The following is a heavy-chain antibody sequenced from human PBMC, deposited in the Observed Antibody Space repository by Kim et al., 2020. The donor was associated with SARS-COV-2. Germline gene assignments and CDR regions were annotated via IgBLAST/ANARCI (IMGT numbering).Heavy chain of an antibody. J-gene: IGHJ4*02. V-gene: IGHV3-30*02. CDR3: AKEDYFGSGSYLGY. Sequence: ADALKGRFTLSRANSKNTLYLQMNSLRAEDTAVYYCAKEDYFGSGSYLGYWGQGTLVTVSS. D-gene: IGHD3-10*01.